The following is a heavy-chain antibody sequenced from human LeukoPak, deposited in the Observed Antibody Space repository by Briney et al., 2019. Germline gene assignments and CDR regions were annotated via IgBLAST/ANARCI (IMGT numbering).Heavy chain of an antibody. CDR1: GGSISSSSYC. J-gene: IGHJ5*02. Sequence: SETLSLTCTVSGGSISSSSYCWGWIRQPPGKGLEWIGSIYYSGSTYYNPSLKSRVTISVDTSKNQFSLKLSSVTAADTAVYYCARRRYCSSTSCLGWFDPWGQGTLVTVSS. CDR2: IYYSGST. V-gene: IGHV4-39*01. CDR3: ARRRYCSSTSCLGWFDP. D-gene: IGHD2-2*01.